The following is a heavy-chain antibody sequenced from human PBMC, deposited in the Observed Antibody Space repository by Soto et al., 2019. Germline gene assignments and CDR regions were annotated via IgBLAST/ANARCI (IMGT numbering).Heavy chain of an antibody. D-gene: IGHD2-2*02. Sequence: RASVKVSCKASGYTFSGYYIHWLRQAPGQGLEWMGWINPNSGGTNYAQKFQGRVTVTRDTPTSTAYMELSRLTSDDTAVYYCARSLTEGYCTITGCYTRPLYGMDVWGQGTTVTVS. CDR3: ARSLTEGYCTITGCYTRPLYGMDV. CDR2: INPNSGGT. V-gene: IGHV1-2*02. J-gene: IGHJ6*02. CDR1: GYTFSGYY.